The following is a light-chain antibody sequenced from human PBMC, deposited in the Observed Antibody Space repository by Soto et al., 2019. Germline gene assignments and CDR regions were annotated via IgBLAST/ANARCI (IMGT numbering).Light chain of an antibody. Sequence: QSVLTQPASVSGSPGQSITISCTGTSSDVGTYSRVSWYQQSPGKAPKLMIYDVTKRPSGVPDRFSGSKSGNAASLTISGLQAEDEADYYCCSYAGTFTYVFGTGTKVTVL. CDR2: DVT. V-gene: IGLV2-11*01. J-gene: IGLJ1*01. CDR1: SSDVGTYSR. CDR3: CSYAGTFTYV.